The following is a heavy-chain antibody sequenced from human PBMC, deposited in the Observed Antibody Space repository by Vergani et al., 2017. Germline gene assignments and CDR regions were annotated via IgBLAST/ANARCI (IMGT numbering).Heavy chain of an antibody. CDR1: GFTFSSYG. CDR3: AKDRRHQLLPLD. J-gene: IGHJ4*02. CDR2: ISYDGSNK. V-gene: IGHV3-30*18. D-gene: IGHD2-2*01. Sequence: QVQLVESVGGVFQRGRSLRLSCAASGFTFSSYGMHWVCQAPGKGLEWVAVISYDGSNKYYADSVKGRFTISRDNSKNTLYLQMNSLRAEDTAVYYCAKDRRHQLLPLDWGQGTLVTVSS.